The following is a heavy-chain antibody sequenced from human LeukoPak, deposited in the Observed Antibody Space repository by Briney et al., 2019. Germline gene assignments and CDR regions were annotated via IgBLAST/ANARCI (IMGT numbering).Heavy chain of an antibody. D-gene: IGHD3-3*01. V-gene: IGHV7-4-1*02. CDR3: AREEWFSPPDY. CDR1: GYSFTSFA. CDR2: INTNTGNP. Sequence: ASVKVSCKASGYSFTSFAMNWVRQAPGQGLEWMGWINTNTGNPTYAQGFTGRFVFSLDTSVSTAYLQISSLKAEDTAVYYCAREEWFSPPDYWGQGTLVTVSS. J-gene: IGHJ4*02.